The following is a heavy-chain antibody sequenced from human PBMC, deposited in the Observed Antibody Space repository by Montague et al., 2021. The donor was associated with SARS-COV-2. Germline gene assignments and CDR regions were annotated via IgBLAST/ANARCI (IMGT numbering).Heavy chain of an antibody. CDR1: GFTFSRHT. Sequence: SLRLSCAASGFTFSRHTMHWVRQAPGKGLEWVALISFDGTIKYNADCVKGRFTISRDNSNSAVYMQMNSLTTEDTAVYYCARESESTSSPRIDPWGQGTLVTVSS. J-gene: IGHJ5*02. CDR3: ARESESTSSPRIDP. D-gene: IGHD6-6*01. CDR2: ISFDGTIK. V-gene: IGHV3-30*04.